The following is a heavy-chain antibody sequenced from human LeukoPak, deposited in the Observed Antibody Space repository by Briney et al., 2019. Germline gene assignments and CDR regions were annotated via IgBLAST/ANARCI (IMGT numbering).Heavy chain of an antibody. D-gene: IGHD6-6*01. Sequence: GASVKVSCKASGYTFTGYYMHWVRQAPGQGLEWMGWINPNSGGTNYAQKFQGRVTMTRDTSISTAYMELSGLRSDDTAVYYCASHSSSAYYYYMDVWGKGTTVTVSS. V-gene: IGHV1-2*02. CDR3: ASHSSSAYYYYMDV. CDR2: INPNSGGT. CDR1: GYTFTGYY. J-gene: IGHJ6*03.